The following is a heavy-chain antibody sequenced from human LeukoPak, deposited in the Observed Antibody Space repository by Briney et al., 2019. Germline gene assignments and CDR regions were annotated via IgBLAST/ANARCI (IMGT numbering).Heavy chain of an antibody. J-gene: IGHJ4*02. V-gene: IGHV3-74*01. CDR3: AIGDGLGKLSSSFEY. CDR1: GFSFSGHW. Sequence: GGSLRLSCTASGFSFSGHWMHWARQLPGKGLVWVSRISPTGSTTSYADSVKGRFTVSRDNSKNTLYLQMNSLRTEDTAVYYCAIGDGLGKLSSSFEYWGQGTLVTVSS. D-gene: IGHD3-16*02. CDR2: ISPTGSTT.